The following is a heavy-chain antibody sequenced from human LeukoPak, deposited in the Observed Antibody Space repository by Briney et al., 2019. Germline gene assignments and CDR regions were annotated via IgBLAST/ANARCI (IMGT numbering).Heavy chain of an antibody. Sequence: SETLSLTCAVYGGSFSGYYWSWIRQPPGKGLEWIGEINHSGSTNYNPSLKSRVTISADTSKNQFSLKLTSVTAADTAVYYCARRGGGPIDSWGQGTLVTVSS. D-gene: IGHD2-15*01. CDR3: ARRGGGPIDS. CDR1: GGSFSGYY. J-gene: IGHJ4*02. V-gene: IGHV4-34*01. CDR2: INHSGST.